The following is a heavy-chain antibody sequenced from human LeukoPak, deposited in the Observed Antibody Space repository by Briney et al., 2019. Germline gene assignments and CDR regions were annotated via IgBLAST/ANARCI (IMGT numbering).Heavy chain of an antibody. J-gene: IGHJ4*02. CDR1: GFTFSSYA. CDR3: ARDRNYYYGSGSYYSPLGY. V-gene: IGHV3-64*01. CDR2: ISSNGGST. Sequence: GGSLRLSCSASGFTFSSYAMHWVRQAPGKGLEYVSAISSNGGSTYYANSVKGRFTISRDNSKNTLYLQMGSLRAEDMAVYYCARDRNYYYGSGSYYSPLGYWGQGTLVTVSS. D-gene: IGHD3-10*01.